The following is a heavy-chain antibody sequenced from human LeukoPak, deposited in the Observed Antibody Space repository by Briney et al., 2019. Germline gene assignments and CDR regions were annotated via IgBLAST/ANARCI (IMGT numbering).Heavy chain of an antibody. CDR3: AKGGYSGSYLGYYYMDV. CDR2: ISGSGGST. D-gene: IGHD1-26*01. Sequence: GGSLRLSCAASGFTFSSYAMSWVRQAPGKGLEWVSAISGSGGSTYYADSVKGRFTISRDNSKNTLYLQMNSLRAEDTAVYYCAKGGYSGSYLGYYYMDVWGKGTTVTVSS. V-gene: IGHV3-23*01. CDR1: GFTFSSYA. J-gene: IGHJ6*03.